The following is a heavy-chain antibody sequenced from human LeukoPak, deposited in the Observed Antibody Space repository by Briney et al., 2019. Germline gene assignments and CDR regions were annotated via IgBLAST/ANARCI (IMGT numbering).Heavy chain of an antibody. Sequence: PSETLSLTCSAYNESFNGYYWSWIRQSPGKGLEWIGHIDYSGRPNCNPSLQSRVTISVDTSRNHLSLKLTSVTAADTAFYYCARGADYWPDSWGRGTLVTVSS. CDR1: NESFNGYY. D-gene: IGHD4-17*01. CDR2: IDYSGRP. CDR3: ARGADYWPDS. V-gene: IGHV4-34*01. J-gene: IGHJ5*02.